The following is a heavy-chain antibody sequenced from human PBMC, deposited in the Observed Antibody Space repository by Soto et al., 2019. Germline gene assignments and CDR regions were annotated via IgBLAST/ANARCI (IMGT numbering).Heavy chain of an antibody. CDR1: GFTFSSFG. J-gene: IGHJ6*02. V-gene: IGHV3-33*01. CDR2: IWYDGSNK. D-gene: IGHD6-19*01. CDR3: ARENIAVAGTAPEHYGMDV. Sequence: GGSLRLSCAASGFTFSSFGMHWVRQAPGKGLEWVAVIWYDGSNKYYADSVKGRFTISRDNSKNTLYLQMNSLRAEDTAVYYCARENIAVAGTAPEHYGMDVWGQGTTVTVSS.